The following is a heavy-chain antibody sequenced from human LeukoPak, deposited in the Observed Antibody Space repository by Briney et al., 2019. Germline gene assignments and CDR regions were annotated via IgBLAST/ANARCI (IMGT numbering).Heavy chain of an antibody. CDR2: VHLSGSI. Sequence: SETLSLTCTVSGDSFSSRNYYWGWIRQPPGRGLEWIGNVHLSGSIYYNPSLKSRVTMSVDTSKNQFFLNLSSMTAADTAVYYCARGIFIVVVPAAYYYYYGMDVWGQGTTVTVSS. CDR3: ARGIFIVVVPAAYYYYYGMDV. V-gene: IGHV4-39*02. CDR1: GDSFSSRNYY. J-gene: IGHJ6*02. D-gene: IGHD2-2*01.